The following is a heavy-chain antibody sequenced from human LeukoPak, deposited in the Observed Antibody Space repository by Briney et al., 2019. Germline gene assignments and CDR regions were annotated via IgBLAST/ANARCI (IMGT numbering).Heavy chain of an antibody. CDR3: ARDRSNYLGGYYYYGMDV. D-gene: IGHD4-11*01. CDR1: GGTFSSYA. Sequence: SVKVSCKASGGTFSSYAISWVRQAPGQGLEWMGGIIPIFGTANYAQKFQGRVTITADESTSTAYVELSSLRSEDTAVYYCARDRSNYLGGYYYYGMDVWGQGTTVTVSS. V-gene: IGHV1-69*13. J-gene: IGHJ6*02. CDR2: IIPIFGTA.